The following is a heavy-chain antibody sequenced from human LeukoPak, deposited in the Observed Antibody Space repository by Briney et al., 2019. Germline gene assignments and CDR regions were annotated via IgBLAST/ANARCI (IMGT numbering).Heavy chain of an antibody. D-gene: IGHD1-26*01. CDR3: ARASGSYYGRGHYFDY. V-gene: IGHV4-61*02. Sequence: PSETLSLTCTVSGGSISSGSYYWSWIRQPAGKGLEWIGRIYTSGSTNYNPSLKSRVTISVDTSKNQFSLKLSSVTAADTAVYYCARASGSYYGRGHYFDYWGQGTLVTVSS. CDR1: GGSISSGSYY. CDR2: IYTSGST. J-gene: IGHJ4*02.